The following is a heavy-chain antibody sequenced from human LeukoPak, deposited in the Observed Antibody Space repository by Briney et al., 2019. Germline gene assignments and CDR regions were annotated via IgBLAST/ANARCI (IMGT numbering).Heavy chain of an antibody. V-gene: IGHV3-7*03. CDR2: IKEDESEK. Sequence: GGSLRLSCAGSGLTLSRSWMSWVRQAPGKGLQWVANIKEDESEKDYVDSVKGRFTISRDDAKNSLDLQMNSLRVEDTAVYYCAAYRGAHHKTFDYWGQGTLVTVSS. J-gene: IGHJ4*02. CDR1: GLTLSRSW. D-gene: IGHD1-26*01. CDR3: AAYRGAHHKTFDY.